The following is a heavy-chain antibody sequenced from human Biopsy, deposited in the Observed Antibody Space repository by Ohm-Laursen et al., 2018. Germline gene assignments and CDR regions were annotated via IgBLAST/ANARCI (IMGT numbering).Heavy chain of an antibody. V-gene: IGHV4-39*01. CDR3: ASAGYNPDWNFDL. J-gene: IGHJ2*01. D-gene: IGHD5-24*01. CDR2: IRNT. CDR1: GDSISSSTYY. Sequence: PPGTLSLTCSVSGDSISSSTYYWGWIRQPPGKGLEWIGTIRNTYFRTSLKSRVTMSVDTSKNQFSLKLSSVAAADTGVYYCASAGYNPDWNFDLWGRGTRVTVSS.